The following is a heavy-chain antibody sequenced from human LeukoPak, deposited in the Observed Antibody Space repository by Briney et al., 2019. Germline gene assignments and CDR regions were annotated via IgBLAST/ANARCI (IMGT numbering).Heavy chain of an antibody. V-gene: IGHV3-30*02. CDR3: ARHNTRFLERLPALGS. J-gene: IGHJ5*02. CDR2: IRHDGSSE. Sequence: GGSLRLCCLASGFTFNTYAMHWVRRAPGKGLEWVAFIRHDGSSEYYADSVKGRFIISRDRSGNTLYLQMKSLRPEDTAIYYCARHNTRFLERLPALGSWGQGTLVTVSS. D-gene: IGHD3-3*01. CDR1: GFTFNTYA.